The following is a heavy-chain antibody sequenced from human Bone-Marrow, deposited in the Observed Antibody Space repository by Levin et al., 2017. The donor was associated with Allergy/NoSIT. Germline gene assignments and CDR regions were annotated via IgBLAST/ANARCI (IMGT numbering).Heavy chain of an antibody. J-gene: IGHJ4*02. Sequence: HTGGSLRLSCAASGFTFSGSAMHWVRQASGKGLEWVGRIRIKTKNYATAYAASVKGRFTISRDDSKNTSYLQMNSLKTEDTAGYYCTRLASSSPGATVAGNVDFDFWGQGTLVTVSS. CDR3: TRLASSSPGATVAGNVDFDF. CDR1: GFTFSGSA. D-gene: IGHD6-19*01. CDR2: IRIKTKNYAT. V-gene: IGHV3-73*01.